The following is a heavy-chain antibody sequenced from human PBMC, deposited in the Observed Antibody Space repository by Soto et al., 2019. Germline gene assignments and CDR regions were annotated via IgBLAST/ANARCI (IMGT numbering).Heavy chain of an antibody. J-gene: IGHJ4*02. CDR3: ATLNSGGFDF. V-gene: IGHV3-74*01. CDR1: GFTFSNYW. Sequence: EVQLVESGGGLVQPGGSLRLSCAASGFTFSNYWMHWVRQVPGKGLVWVSYINSDGSVTSYADSVKGRFTISRDNAKSTVYLQMNSLRAEDTAVYYCATLNSGGFDFWGQGTLVTVSS. D-gene: IGHD2-15*01. CDR2: INSDGSVT.